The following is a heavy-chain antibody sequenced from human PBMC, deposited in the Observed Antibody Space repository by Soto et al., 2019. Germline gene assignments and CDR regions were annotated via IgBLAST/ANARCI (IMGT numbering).Heavy chain of an antibody. D-gene: IGHD2-2*01. Sequence: SETLSLTCTVSGDSITSNSYFWAWIRQPPGKGQEWIGSIYYSGTTYYNPSLKSRVTISVDRSKNQFSLKLSSVTAADTAVYYCARHVPYCSDTSHCAYGMDVWGQGTTVTVSS. CDR1: GDSITSNSYF. CDR2: IYYSGTT. CDR3: ARHVPYCSDTSHCAYGMDV. V-gene: IGHV4-39*01. J-gene: IGHJ6*02.